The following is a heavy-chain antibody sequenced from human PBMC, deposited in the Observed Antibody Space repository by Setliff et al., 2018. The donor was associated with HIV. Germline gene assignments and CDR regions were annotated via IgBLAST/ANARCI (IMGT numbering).Heavy chain of an antibody. J-gene: IGHJ5*02. CDR3: ARTKGGSKHGSFWDS. Sequence: PSETLSLTCTVSGGSISSGGLYWTWIRQHPATGLEWIGYIHYNGITYYNPSLESRVSISVDLSKNQFSLKLNSVTVADTAVYYCARTKGGSKHGSFWDSWGQGILVTVSS. V-gene: IGHV4-31*03. D-gene: IGHD3-10*01. CDR1: GGSISSGGLY. CDR2: IHYNGIT.